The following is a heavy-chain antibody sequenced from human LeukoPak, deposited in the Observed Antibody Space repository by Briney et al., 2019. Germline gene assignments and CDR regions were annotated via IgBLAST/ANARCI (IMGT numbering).Heavy chain of an antibody. CDR1: GGSISSYY. V-gene: IGHV4-59*01. Sequence: SETLSLTCTVSGGSISSYYWSWIRQPPGKGLEWIGYIYYSGTTDYNPSLKSRVTISVDTSNNQFSLKASSVTAADTAVYYCARSSGAYRSFDYWGQGTLVLVSS. J-gene: IGHJ4*02. D-gene: IGHD1-26*01. CDR3: ARSSGAYRSFDY. CDR2: IYYSGTT.